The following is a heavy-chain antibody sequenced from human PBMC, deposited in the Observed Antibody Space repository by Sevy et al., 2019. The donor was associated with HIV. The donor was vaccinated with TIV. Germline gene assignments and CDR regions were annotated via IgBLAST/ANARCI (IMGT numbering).Heavy chain of an antibody. CDR1: GGTFSSYA. CDR2: IIPIPGIP. J-gene: IGHJ5*02. V-gene: IGHV1-69*04. Sequence: ASVKVSCKASGGTFSSYAINWVRQAPGQGLEWMGRIIPIPGIPNYAQKFQGRVTITGDKSTGTAYMELSCLRSEDTAVYYCARDASSYCTSYSCYGGWFDPWGQGTLVTVSS. D-gene: IGHD2-2*01. CDR3: ARDASSYCTSYSCYGGWFDP.